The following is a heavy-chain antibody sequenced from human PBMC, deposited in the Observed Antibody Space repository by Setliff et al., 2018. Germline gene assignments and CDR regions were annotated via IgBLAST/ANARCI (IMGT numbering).Heavy chain of an antibody. CDR2: IFYSGSA. CDR3: ARQDRFYDRSVFVEYFQH. V-gene: IGHV4-59*08. J-gene: IGHJ1*01. D-gene: IGHD3-22*01. Sequence: SETLSLTCSVSGGSISPYYWIWIRQSPGKGLEWIGYIFYSGSARYNPSLESRVTMSGDTSKNQIALKLTTVTAADTAVYYCARQDRFYDRSVFVEYFQHWGQGALVTVSS. CDR1: GGSISPYY.